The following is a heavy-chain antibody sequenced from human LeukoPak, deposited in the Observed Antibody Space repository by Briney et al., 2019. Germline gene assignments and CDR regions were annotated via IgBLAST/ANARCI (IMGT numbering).Heavy chain of an antibody. CDR3: ATSPGYGYYFDY. CDR2: IYDSGST. V-gene: IGHV4-39*01. Sequence: SETLSLTCTVSGGSIRSSYYYWGWIRQPPGKGLEWIGSIYDSGSTYYNPSLKSRVTISVDTSKNQFSLKLSSVTAADTAVYYCATSPGYGYYFDYWGQGTLVTVSS. J-gene: IGHJ4*02. D-gene: IGHD5-18*01. CDR1: GGSIRSSYYY.